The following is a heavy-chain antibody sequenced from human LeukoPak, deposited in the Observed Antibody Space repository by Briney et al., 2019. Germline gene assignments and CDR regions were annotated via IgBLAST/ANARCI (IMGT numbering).Heavy chain of an antibody. CDR3: ARDRYGDGFAHLDY. D-gene: IGHD5-24*01. CDR1: GYTFTSYA. CDR2: ITPSGGT. J-gene: IGHJ4*02. V-gene: IGHV1-2*02. Sequence: ASVKFSCKASGYTFTSYAIHWVRQAPGQGLEWMGWITPSGGTNYAQKFQGRVAITWDTSITTAYMDLSRLTSDDTAVYYCARDRYGDGFAHLDYWGQGALVTVSS.